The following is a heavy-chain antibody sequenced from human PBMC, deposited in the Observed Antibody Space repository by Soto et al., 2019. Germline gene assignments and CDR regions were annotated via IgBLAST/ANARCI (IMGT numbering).Heavy chain of an antibody. J-gene: IGHJ6*02. V-gene: IGHV1-69*06. CDR3: ASSNDYYGSNGSYYSYGMDV. CDR1: GGTFSSYA. Sequence: QVQLVQSGAEVKKPGSSVKVSCKASGGTFSSYAISCVRQAPGQGLEWMGGIIPIFVTANYAQKFQGRVTITADKSTSTAYMELSSLRSEDTAVYYCASSNDYYGSNGSYYSYGMDVWGQGTTVTVSS. D-gene: IGHD3-10*01. CDR2: IIPIFVTA.